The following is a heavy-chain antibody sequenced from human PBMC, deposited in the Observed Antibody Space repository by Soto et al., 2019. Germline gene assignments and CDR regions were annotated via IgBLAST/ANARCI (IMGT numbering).Heavy chain of an antibody. CDR3: ARAQYYDILTGYYLGRGEEYYIDV. V-gene: IGHV1-18*01. CDR2: ISAYNGNT. D-gene: IGHD3-9*01. Sequence: EASVKVSCKASGYTFTSYGISWVRQAPGQGLEWMGWISAYNGNTNYAQKLQGRVTMTTDTSTSTAYMELRSLRSDDTAVYYCARAQYYDILTGYYLGRGEEYYIDVWGKGTTVTVSS. J-gene: IGHJ6*03. CDR1: GYTFTSYG.